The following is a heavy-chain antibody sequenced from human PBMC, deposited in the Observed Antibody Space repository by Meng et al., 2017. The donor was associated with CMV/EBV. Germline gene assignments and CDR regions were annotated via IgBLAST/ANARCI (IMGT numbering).Heavy chain of an antibody. CDR2: IYYSGST. Sequence: GSLRLSCTASGGSISSSSYYWGWIRQPPGKGLEWIGSIYYSGSTYYNPSLKSRVTISVDTSKNQFSLKLSSVTAADTAVYYCARHKGASSSWRGGFDYWGQGTLVTVSS. D-gene: IGHD6-13*01. V-gene: IGHV4-39*01. CDR1: GGSISSSSYY. J-gene: IGHJ4*02. CDR3: ARHKGASSSWRGGFDY.